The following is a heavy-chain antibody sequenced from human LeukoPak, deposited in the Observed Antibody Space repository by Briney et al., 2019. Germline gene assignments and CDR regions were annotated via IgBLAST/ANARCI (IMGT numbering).Heavy chain of an antibody. Sequence: NPGGSLRLSCAASGFPFDDKAMHWVRQAPGKGLEWVAGISRNSDSTGYADSVKGRFTISRDNAKNSLYLQMNSLRAEDMALYYCVKDIGSGSYRYGGYSDYWGQGTLVTVSS. V-gene: IGHV3-9*03. J-gene: IGHJ4*02. D-gene: IGHD1-26*01. CDR2: ISRNSDST. CDR1: GFPFDDKA. CDR3: VKDIGSGSYRYGGYSDY.